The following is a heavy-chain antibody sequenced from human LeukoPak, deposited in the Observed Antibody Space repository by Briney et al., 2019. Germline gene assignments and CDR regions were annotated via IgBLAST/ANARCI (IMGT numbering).Heavy chain of an antibody. J-gene: IGHJ3*02. D-gene: IGHD3-22*01. V-gene: IGHV1-2*02. CDR2: INPNSGGT. Sequence: GASVKVSCKASGYTFTGYYMHWVRQAPGQGLEWMGWINPNSGGTNYAQKFQGRVTMTRDTSISTAYMELSRLRSDDTAVYYCARVPYSSGYSDAFYIWGQGTMVTVSS. CDR3: ARVPYSSGYSDAFYI. CDR1: GYTFTGYY.